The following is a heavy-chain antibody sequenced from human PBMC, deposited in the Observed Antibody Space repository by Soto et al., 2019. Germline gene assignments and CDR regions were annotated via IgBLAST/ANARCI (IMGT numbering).Heavy chain of an antibody. CDR3: ARDPGFGFGYSYAFAMDV. CDR2: ISGYNGNT. J-gene: IGHJ6*02. D-gene: IGHD5-18*01. CDR1: GYTFSNYG. V-gene: IGHV1-18*01. Sequence: ASVTVSCTASGYTFSNYGISWVRQGPGQGLEWMGWISGYNGNTHYEEKVQDRIKMTTDTSTSTTYLELRSLRSDDTAVYFCARDPGFGFGYSYAFAMDVWGQGTTVTVSS.